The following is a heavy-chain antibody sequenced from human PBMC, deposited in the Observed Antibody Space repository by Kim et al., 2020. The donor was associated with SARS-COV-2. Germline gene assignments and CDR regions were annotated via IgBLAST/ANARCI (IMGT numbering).Heavy chain of an antibody. Sequence: ASVKVSCKASGYTFTNYGISWVRQAPGQGLECMGWISTYNGNTNYAQKLQDRVTMTTDTSTSTAYMELRSLRSDDTAVYYCARYCGGDCYSIGYYYYGMDVWGQGTTVTVSS. D-gene: IGHD2-21*02. J-gene: IGHJ6*02. CDR3: ARYCGGDCYSIGYYYYGMDV. CDR1: GYTFTNYG. CDR2: ISTYNGNT. V-gene: IGHV1-18*04.